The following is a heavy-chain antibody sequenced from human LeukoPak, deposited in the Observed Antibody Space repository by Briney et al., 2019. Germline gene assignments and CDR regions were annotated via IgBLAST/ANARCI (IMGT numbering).Heavy chain of an antibody. J-gene: IGHJ4*02. Sequence: PSETLSLTCTVSGGXISSYYCSWIRQPPGKGLEWIGYIYYSGSTNYNPSLKSRVTISVDTSKNQFSLKLSSVTAADTAVYYCAGSIAVASYLDYWGQGTLVTVSS. V-gene: IGHV4-59*01. CDR2: IYYSGST. CDR1: GGXISSYY. CDR3: AGSIAVASYLDY. D-gene: IGHD6-19*01.